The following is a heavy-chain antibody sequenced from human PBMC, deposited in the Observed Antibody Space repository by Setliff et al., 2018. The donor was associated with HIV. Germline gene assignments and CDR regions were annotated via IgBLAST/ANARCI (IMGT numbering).Heavy chain of an antibody. V-gene: IGHV3-21*04. J-gene: IGHJ4*01. CDR2: ISSSGKYI. CDR3: ARQWPRKMFGVVIRGTYFDF. D-gene: IGHD3-3*01. CDR1: GFDVRNSS. Sequence: PGGSLRLSCVGSGFDVRNSSVTWVRQAPGKGLEWVSSISSSGKYIYIGDSVKGRFTISRDNTENSLFLQMNSLTAADTAVYYCARQWPRKMFGVVIRGTYFDFWGHGTPVTVSS.